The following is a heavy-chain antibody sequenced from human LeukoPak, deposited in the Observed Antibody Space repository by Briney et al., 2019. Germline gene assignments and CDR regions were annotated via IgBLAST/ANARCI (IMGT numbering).Heavy chain of an antibody. Sequence: EPSETLSLTCAVYGGSFSGYYWSWIRQPPGKGLEWIGSIYHGGSTYYSPSLKSRVTISVDTSRNQFSLKLSSVTAADTAVYFCARVYYGRSYDYWYFDLWGRGTLITVSS. J-gene: IGHJ2*01. V-gene: IGHV4-34*01. CDR1: GGSFSGYY. D-gene: IGHD3-10*01. CDR3: ARVYYGRSYDYWYFDL. CDR2: IYHGGST.